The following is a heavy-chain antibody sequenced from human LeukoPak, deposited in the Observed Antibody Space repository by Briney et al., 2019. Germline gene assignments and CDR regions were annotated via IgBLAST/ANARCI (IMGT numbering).Heavy chain of an antibody. CDR2: INPNSDGT. J-gene: IGHJ4*02. D-gene: IGHD3-9*01. CDR3: ARVNGYDILDY. Sequence: GASVKVSCKASGYTFIGYYMHWVRQAPGQGLEWMGWINPNSDGTNYAQKFQGRVTMTRDTSISTAYMELSRLRSDDTAVYYCARVNGYDILDYWGQGTLVTVSS. CDR1: GYTFIGYY. V-gene: IGHV1-2*02.